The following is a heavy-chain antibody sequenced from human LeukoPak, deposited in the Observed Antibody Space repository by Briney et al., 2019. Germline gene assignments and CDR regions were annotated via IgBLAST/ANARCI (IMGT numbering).Heavy chain of an antibody. CDR2: ISGSGGSS. D-gene: IGHD3-10*01. CDR3: AKDIDGSGSYGY. J-gene: IGHJ4*02. V-gene: IGHV3-23*01. Sequence: GGSLRLSCAASGFTFSSYAMSWVRQAPGKGLEWVSGISGSGGSSYYADSVKGRFAISRDNSKNTLYLQMNSLRAEDTALYYCAKDIDGSGSYGYWGQGTLVTVSS. CDR1: GFTFSSYA.